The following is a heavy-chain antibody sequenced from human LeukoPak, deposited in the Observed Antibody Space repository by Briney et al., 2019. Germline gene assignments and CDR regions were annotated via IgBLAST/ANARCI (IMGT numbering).Heavy chain of an antibody. D-gene: IGHD1-26*01. Sequence: GGSLRLSCAASGFTFDNYRMSWVRQALGKGVEGVSTVNADGGNTYYADSVKGRFTISRDNSKSTLILQMNSLRVEDTALYYCTKRVKYGGTWDHFADWGQGTLVTVSS. V-gene: IGHV3-23*01. J-gene: IGHJ4*02. CDR1: GFTFDNYR. CDR3: TKRVKYGGTWDHFAD. CDR2: VNADGGNT.